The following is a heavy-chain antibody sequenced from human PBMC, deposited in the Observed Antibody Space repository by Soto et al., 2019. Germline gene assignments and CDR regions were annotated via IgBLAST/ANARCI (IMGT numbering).Heavy chain of an antibody. D-gene: IGHD2-15*01. V-gene: IGHV4-30-2*02. Sequence: SETLSLTCAVSGGSISSGGYSWNWIRQPPGKGLEWIGYIYHSGSTDYNPSLRSRVTISVDKSKNQFSLRLRSVTAADTAVYYCARLSCSGGSCYHVTYFDPWGQGTLVTVSS. CDR3: ARLSCSGGSCYHVTYFDP. J-gene: IGHJ5*02. CDR2: IYHSGST. CDR1: GGSISSGGYS.